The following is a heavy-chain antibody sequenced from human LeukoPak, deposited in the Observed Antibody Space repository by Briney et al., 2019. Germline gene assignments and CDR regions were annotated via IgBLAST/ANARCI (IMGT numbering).Heavy chain of an antibody. CDR2: IHNSGST. CDR1: GASISSNY. D-gene: IGHD6-19*01. Sequence: SGTLSLTCTVSGASISSNYWSWVRQPPGRGLEWIGFIHNSGSTNYNPSLETRVSIAIDTSKRQFSLHLMSVSAADTAVYYCARLGSGWPGIDSWGQGTLVIVSS. CDR3: ARLGSGWPGIDS. J-gene: IGHJ4*02. V-gene: IGHV4-59*01.